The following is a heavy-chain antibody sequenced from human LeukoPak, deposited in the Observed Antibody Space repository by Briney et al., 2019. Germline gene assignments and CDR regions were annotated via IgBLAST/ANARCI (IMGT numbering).Heavy chain of an antibody. J-gene: IGHJ4*02. CDR2: ISWNSGSI. CDR3: AKGVRNWGYFDY. Sequence: GRSLRLSCAASGFTFDDYAMHWVRHAPGKGLEWVSGISWNSGSIGYADSVKGRFTISRDNAKNPLYLQMNSLRAEDTALYYCAKGVRNWGYFDYWGQGTLVTVSS. D-gene: IGHD7-27*01. CDR1: GFTFDDYA. V-gene: IGHV3-9*01.